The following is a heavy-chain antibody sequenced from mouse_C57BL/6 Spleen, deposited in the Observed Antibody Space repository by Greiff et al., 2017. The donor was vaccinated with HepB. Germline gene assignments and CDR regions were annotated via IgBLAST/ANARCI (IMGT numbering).Heavy chain of an antibody. J-gene: IGHJ2*01. D-gene: IGHD4-1*01. CDR1: GYTFTDYY. CDR2: INPNNGGT. CDR3: ARSNWDEGY. V-gene: IGHV1-26*01. Sequence: EVQLQESGPELVKPGASVKISCKASGYTFTDYYMNWVKQSHGKSLEWIGDINPNNGGTSYNQKFKGKATLTVDKSSSTAYMELRSLTSEDSAVYYCARSNWDEGYWGQGTTLTVSS.